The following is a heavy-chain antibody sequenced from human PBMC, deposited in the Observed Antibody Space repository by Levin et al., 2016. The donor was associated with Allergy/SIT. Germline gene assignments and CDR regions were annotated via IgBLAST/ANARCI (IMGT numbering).Heavy chain of an antibody. CDR2: IYPGDSDT. Sequence: GGSLRLSCKGSGYSFTSYWIGWVRQMPGKGLEWMGIIYPGDSDTRYSPSFQGQVTISADKSISTAYLQWSSLKASDTAMYYCARRVERGDLDPWGQGTLVTVSS. CDR1: GYSFTSYW. CDR3: ARRVERGDLDP. J-gene: IGHJ5*02. D-gene: IGHD3-10*01. V-gene: IGHV5-51*01.